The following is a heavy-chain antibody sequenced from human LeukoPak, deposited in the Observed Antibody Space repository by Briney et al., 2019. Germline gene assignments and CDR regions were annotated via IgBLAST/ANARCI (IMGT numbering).Heavy chain of an antibody. CDR1: GFTFSRYG. CDR2: VWYDGSVE. CDR3: ARDGSEYYDSSGYYRY. J-gene: IGHJ4*02. D-gene: IGHD3-22*01. Sequence: GRSLRLSCAASGFTFSRYGMHWVRQAPAKGLEWVAVVWYDGSVEYYADSVKGRFTTPRDNSKNTLYLQMNSLRAEDTAIYYCARDGSEYYDSSGYYRYWGQGTLVTVSS. V-gene: IGHV3-33*01.